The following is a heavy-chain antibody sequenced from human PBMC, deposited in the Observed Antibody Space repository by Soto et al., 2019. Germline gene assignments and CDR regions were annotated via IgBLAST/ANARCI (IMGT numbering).Heavy chain of an antibody. CDR1: GFTFSTYT. J-gene: IGHJ4*02. Sequence: GGFLRLSCAASGFTFSTYTMSWVRRAPGKGLEWVSTINGGGGSPPYADSVQGRFTISRDNPKNTLYLQLNSLTVDDTATYYCAKARCSTSNCYVPDYWGQGAPVPVSS. CDR3: AKARCSTSNCYVPDY. D-gene: IGHD2-2*01. CDR2: INGGGGSP. V-gene: IGHV3-23*01.